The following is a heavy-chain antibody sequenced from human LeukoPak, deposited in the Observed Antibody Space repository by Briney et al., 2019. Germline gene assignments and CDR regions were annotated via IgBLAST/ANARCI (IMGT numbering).Heavy chain of an antibody. J-gene: IGHJ4*02. CDR3: ARDIQTYYYDSSGYYPLDY. D-gene: IGHD3-22*01. Sequence: GGSLRLSCEASGFTFSSYSMNWVRQAPGKGLEWVSSISSSSSYIYYADSVKGRFTISRDNAKNSLYLQMNSLRAEDTAVYYCARDIQTYYYDSSGYYPLDYWGQGTLVTVSS. V-gene: IGHV3-21*01. CDR2: ISSSSSYI. CDR1: GFTFSSYS.